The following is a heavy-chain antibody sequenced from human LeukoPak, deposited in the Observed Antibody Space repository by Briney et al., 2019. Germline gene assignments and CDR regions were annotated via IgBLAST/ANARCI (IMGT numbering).Heavy chain of an antibody. CDR2: IRYDGSNK. J-gene: IGHJ4*02. D-gene: IGHD6-13*01. V-gene: IGHV3-30*02. CDR3: AKDLDSRRGPDY. CDR1: GFTFSSYA. Sequence: GALRLSCAASGFTFSSYAMHWVRQAPGKGLEWVAFIRYDGSNKYYADSVKGRFTISRDNSKNTLYLQMNSLRAEDTAVYYCAKDLDSRRGPDYWGQGTLVTVSS.